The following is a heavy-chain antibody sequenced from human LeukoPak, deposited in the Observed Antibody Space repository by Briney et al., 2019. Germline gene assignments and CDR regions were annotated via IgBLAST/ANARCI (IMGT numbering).Heavy chain of an antibody. Sequence: GGSLRLSCAASGFTFSSYAMNWVRQAPGKGLEWVANIKQDGSEKNYVDSVKGRFTISRDNAKNSLYLQMNSLRAEDTAVYYCARGLLAAAGIDYWGQGALVTVSS. CDR2: IKQDGSEK. V-gene: IGHV3-7*04. CDR3: ARGLLAAAGIDY. D-gene: IGHD6-13*01. CDR1: GFTFSSYA. J-gene: IGHJ4*02.